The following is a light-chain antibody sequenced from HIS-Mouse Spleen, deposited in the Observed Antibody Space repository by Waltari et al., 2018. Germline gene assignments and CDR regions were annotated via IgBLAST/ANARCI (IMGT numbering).Light chain of an antibody. Sequence: QSALTQPASVSGSPGQSITISCTGTSSDVGGYNYVSWYQKHPGKAPKLMIYDVSNRPSVVSNRFSGSKSSNTASLTISGLQAEDEADYYCSSYTSSSTWVFGGGTKLTVL. V-gene: IGLV2-14*03. CDR2: DVS. J-gene: IGLJ3*02. CDR3: SSYTSSSTWV. CDR1: SSDVGGYNY.